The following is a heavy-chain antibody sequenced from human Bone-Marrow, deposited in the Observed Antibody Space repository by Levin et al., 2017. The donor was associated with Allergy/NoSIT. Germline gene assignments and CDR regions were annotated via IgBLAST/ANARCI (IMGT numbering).Heavy chain of an antibody. CDR3: ARYGDYGDYSYYYYYMDV. CDR1: GYTFTSQW. J-gene: IGHJ6*03. D-gene: IGHD4-17*01. Sequence: GESLKISCKGSGYTFTSQWIVWVRQMPGKGLEWMGAIYPGDSDTRYSPSFQGQVTISADKSISTAYLQWSSLKASDPAMYYCARYGDYGDYSYYYYYMDVWGRGTTVTVSS. CDR2: IYPGDSDT. V-gene: IGHV5-51*01.